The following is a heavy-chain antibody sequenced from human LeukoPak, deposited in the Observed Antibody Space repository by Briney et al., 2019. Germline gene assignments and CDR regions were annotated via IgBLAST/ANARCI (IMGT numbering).Heavy chain of an antibody. Sequence: SQTLSLTCTVSGGSISSGSYYWSWIRQPAGKGLEWIGRIYTSGSTNYNPSLKSRVTISVDTSKNQFSLKLSSVTAADTAVYYCARGSSSWKPFDPWGQGTLVTVSS. CDR1: GGSISSGSYY. CDR2: IYTSGST. D-gene: IGHD6-13*01. CDR3: ARGSSSWKPFDP. J-gene: IGHJ5*02. V-gene: IGHV4-61*02.